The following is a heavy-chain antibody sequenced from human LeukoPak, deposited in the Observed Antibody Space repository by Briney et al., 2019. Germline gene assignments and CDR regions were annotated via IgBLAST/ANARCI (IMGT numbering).Heavy chain of an antibody. J-gene: IGHJ4*02. CDR1: GFTFSTYS. Sequence: PGGSLRLSCAASGFTFSTYSMSWVRQAPGKGLEWVSSISSSSSYIYYADSVKGRFTISRDNAKNSLYLQMNSLRAEDTAVYYCARLGYCSSTSCSIDYWGQGTLVTVSS. D-gene: IGHD2-2*01. V-gene: IGHV3-21*01. CDR2: ISSSSSYI. CDR3: ARLGYCSSTSCSIDY.